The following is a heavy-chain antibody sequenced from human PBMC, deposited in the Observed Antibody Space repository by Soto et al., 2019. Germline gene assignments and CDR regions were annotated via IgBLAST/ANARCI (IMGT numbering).Heavy chain of an antibody. CDR3: ARHRAAGAPYFYY. V-gene: IGHV4-59*08. D-gene: IGHD6-13*01. J-gene: IGHJ4*02. CDR1: GGSISNNY. CDR2: IYYSGST. Sequence: PSETLSLTCTVSGGSISNNYWSWIRQPPGKGLEWIGYIYYSGSTNYNPSLKGRVTISVDTSRNQFSLKLSSVTAADTAVYYCARHRAAGAPYFYYWGQGTLVTVS.